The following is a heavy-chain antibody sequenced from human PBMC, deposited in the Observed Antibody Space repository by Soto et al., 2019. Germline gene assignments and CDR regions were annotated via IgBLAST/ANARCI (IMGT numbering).Heavy chain of an antibody. CDR2: IVVGSGNT. Sequence: SVKVSCKASGFTFTSSAMQWVRQARGQRLEWIGWIVVGSGNTNYAQKFQERVTISRDNSKNTLYLQMNSLRAEDTAVYYCATAPPAYTNNYWGQGTLVTVSS. CDR3: ATAPPAYTNNY. J-gene: IGHJ4*02. CDR1: GFTFTSSA. D-gene: IGHD2-2*01. V-gene: IGHV1-58*02.